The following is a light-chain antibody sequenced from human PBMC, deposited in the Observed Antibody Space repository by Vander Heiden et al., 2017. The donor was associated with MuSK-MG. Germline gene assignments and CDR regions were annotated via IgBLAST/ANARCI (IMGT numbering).Light chain of an antibody. CDR2: DAS. V-gene: IGKV3-15*01. CDR3: QQYNNWPPWT. Sequence: EIVMTQSPATLSLSPGERATLSCRTSQSVNTRLAWYRQKPGQAPRLLIYDASSRATGIPARFSGSGSGTEFTLTISSLQSEDFAVYYCQQYNNWPPWTFGQGTKVEIK. J-gene: IGKJ1*01. CDR1: QSVNTR.